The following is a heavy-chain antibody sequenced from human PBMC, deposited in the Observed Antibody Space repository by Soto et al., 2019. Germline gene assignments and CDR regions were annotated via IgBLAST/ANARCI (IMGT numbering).Heavy chain of an antibody. D-gene: IGHD3-9*01. V-gene: IGHV5-51*01. J-gene: IGHJ4*02. Sequence: GESLKISCKSSGYSFTDYWIGWVRQMPGKGLEWMGIIYPGDSDARYSPSFQGQVTISVDTSINTAFLRWNSLTASDTAMYYCARQADYNILTGYFYYFDYWGQGSLVTVSS. CDR2: IYPGDSDA. CDR3: ARQADYNILTGYFYYFDY. CDR1: GYSFTDYW.